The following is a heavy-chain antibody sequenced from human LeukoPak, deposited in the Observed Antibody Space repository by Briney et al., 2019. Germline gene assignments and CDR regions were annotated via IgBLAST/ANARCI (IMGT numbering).Heavy chain of an antibody. J-gene: IGHJ4*02. D-gene: IGHD5-18*01. Sequence: GSLRLSCAASGFTFSSYAMHWVRQAPGKGLEWVAVISYDGSNKYYADSVKGRFTISRDNSKNTLYLQMNSLRAEDTAVYYCARDGWIQLWLGSFDYWGQGTLVTVSS. CDR1: GFTFSSYA. CDR2: ISYDGSNK. CDR3: ARDGWIQLWLGSFDY. V-gene: IGHV3-30*04.